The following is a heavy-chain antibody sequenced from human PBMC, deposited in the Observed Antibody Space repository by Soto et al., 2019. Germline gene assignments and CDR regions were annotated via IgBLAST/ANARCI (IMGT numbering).Heavy chain of an antibody. CDR1: GYTFTSYA. CDR2: INAGNGNT. CDR3: ARGSLWFGELYWFDP. V-gene: IGHV1-3*01. Sequence: GASVKVSCKASGYTFTSYAMHWVRQAPGQRLEWMGWINAGNGNTKYSQKFQGRVTITRDTSASTAYMELSSLRSEDTAVYYCARGSLWFGELYWFDPWGQGTLVTVSS. J-gene: IGHJ5*02. D-gene: IGHD3-10*01.